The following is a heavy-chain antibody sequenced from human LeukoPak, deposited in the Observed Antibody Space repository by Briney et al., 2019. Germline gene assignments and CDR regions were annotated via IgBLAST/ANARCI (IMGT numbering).Heavy chain of an antibody. CDR3: ARPDYGGNSGEYYYYGMDV. V-gene: IGHV3-21*01. CDR2: ISSSSSYI. J-gene: IGHJ6*02. CDR1: GFTFSSFS. Sequence: PGGSLRLSCAASGFTFSSFSMNWVRQAPGKGLEWVSSISSSSSYIYYADSVKGRFTISRDNAKNSLYLQMNSLRAEDTAVYYCARPDYGGNSGEYYYYGMDVWGQGTTVTVSS. D-gene: IGHD4-23*01.